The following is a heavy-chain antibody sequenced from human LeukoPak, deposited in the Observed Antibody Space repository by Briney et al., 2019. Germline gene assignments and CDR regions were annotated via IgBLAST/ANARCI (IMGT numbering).Heavy chain of an antibody. J-gene: IGHJ4*02. CDR3: ARDKGGSGYDHLDS. Sequence: SQTLSLTCAISADRVSTNSAAWNWIRQSPSRGLEWLGRTYYRSKWYNDYAVSVKSRITINPDTSKNQFSLQLNSVTPEDTAVYYCARDKGGSGYDHLDSWGQGTLVTVSS. CDR2: TYYRSKWYN. CDR1: ADRVSTNSAA. D-gene: IGHD5-12*01. V-gene: IGHV6-1*01.